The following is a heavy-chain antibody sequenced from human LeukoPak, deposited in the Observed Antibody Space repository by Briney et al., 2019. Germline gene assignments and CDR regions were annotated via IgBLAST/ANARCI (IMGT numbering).Heavy chain of an antibody. J-gene: IGHJ4*02. V-gene: IGHV3-30*18. CDR1: GFTFSNFG. D-gene: IGHD3-16*01. Sequence: GGSLRLSCVASGFTFSNFGMHWVRQAPGKGLEWVATITYDGSSEYYADSVKDRFTVSRDNSKNTLYLQMSSLKTEDTAVYYCAKRGDGGHKSLEYWGQGTLVIVSS. CDR2: ITYDGSSE. CDR3: AKRGDGGHKSLEY.